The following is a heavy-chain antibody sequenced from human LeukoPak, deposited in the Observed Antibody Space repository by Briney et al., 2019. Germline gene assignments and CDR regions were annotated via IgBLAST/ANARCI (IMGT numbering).Heavy chain of an antibody. CDR1: GCTFSSYW. Sequence: GGSLRLSCAASGCTFSSYWMSWVRQAPGKGLEWVANIKQDGSEKYYVDSVKGRFTISRDNAKNSLYLQMNSLRAEDTAVYYCARDGPYYYDSSGYGSWGQGTLVTVSS. V-gene: IGHV3-7*01. D-gene: IGHD3-22*01. CDR2: IKQDGSEK. J-gene: IGHJ5*02. CDR3: ARDGPYYYDSSGYGS.